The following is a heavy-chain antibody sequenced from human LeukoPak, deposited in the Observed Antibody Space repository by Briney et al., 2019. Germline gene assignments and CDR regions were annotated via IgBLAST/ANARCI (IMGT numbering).Heavy chain of an antibody. CDR2: ISYDGSNK. Sequence: GGSLRLSCAASGFTFSSYGMHWVRQAPGKGLEWVAVISYDGSNKYYADSVKGRFTISRDNSKNTLYLQMSSLRAEDTAVYYCAKDLGTGYYYGMDVWGQGTTVTVSS. J-gene: IGHJ6*02. CDR3: AKDLGTGYYYGMDV. V-gene: IGHV3-30*18. CDR1: GFTFSSYG.